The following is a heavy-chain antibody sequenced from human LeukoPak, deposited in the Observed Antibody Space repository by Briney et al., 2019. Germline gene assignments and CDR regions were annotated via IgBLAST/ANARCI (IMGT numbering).Heavy chain of an antibody. CDR2: ISNSGTAI. J-gene: IGHJ1*01. CDR1: GFTFSSYE. Sequence: GGSLRLSCAASGFTFSSYEMNWVRQAPGKGLEWVSYISNSGTAIYYADSVKGRFTISRDNAKSSLYLQMNSLRAEDTAVYYCARAGYSMDTEYFQHWGQGTLVAVSS. V-gene: IGHV3-48*03. CDR3: ARAGYSMDTEYFQH. D-gene: IGHD5-18*01.